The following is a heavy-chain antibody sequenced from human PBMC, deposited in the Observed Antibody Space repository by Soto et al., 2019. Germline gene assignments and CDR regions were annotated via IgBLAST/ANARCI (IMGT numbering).Heavy chain of an antibody. Sequence: QVRLEQSGAEVRKPGSSVRVSCQASGGALTSYPIHWVRQAPGQGLEWMGVIDPIVDTSNLAENFKTRLTLTADTSTKTVYMDLTSLRSDDTAIYFCATYPRPYKWTDIWGRGTQLTVSS. CDR1: GGALTSYP. CDR2: IDPIVDTS. CDR3: ATYPRPYKWTDI. V-gene: IGHV1-69*06. D-gene: IGHD1-20*01. J-gene: IGHJ4*02.